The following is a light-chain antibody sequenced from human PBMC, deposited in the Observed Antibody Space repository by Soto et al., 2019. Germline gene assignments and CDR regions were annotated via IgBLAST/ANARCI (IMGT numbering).Light chain of an antibody. V-gene: IGLV2-14*01. CDR3: ISYTSSSTDVV. CDR2: DVT. J-gene: IGLJ2*01. Sequence: QSALTQPASVSGSPGQSITISCTGTSSDVGGYNYVSWYQQHPGKAPKVMIYDVTNRPSGVSIRFSGSKSGNTASLTISGLRAEDEADYYCISYTSSSTDVVFGGGTQLTVL. CDR1: SSDVGGYNY.